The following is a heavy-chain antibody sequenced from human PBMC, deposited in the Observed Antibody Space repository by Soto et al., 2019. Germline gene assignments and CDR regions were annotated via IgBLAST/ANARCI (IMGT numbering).Heavy chain of an antibody. D-gene: IGHD3-3*01. J-gene: IGHJ4*02. CDR3: ARDYYDVWSGYSFDY. Sequence: GGSLRLSCAASGFTFSSYAMHWVRQAPGKGLEWVAVISYDGSNKYYADSVKGRFTISRDNSKNTLYLQMNSLRAEDTAVYYCARDYYDVWSGYSFDYWGQGTLVTVAS. CDR2: ISYDGSNK. V-gene: IGHV3-30-3*01. CDR1: GFTFSSYA.